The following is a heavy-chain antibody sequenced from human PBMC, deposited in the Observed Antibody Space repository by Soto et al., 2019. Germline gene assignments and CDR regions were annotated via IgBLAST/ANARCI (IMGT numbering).Heavy chain of an antibody. J-gene: IGHJ4*02. Sequence: QVHLVQSGAEVKKPGASVKISCKASGYTFTGYYMHWVRQAPGQGLEWMGWINPNSGGTNSAQKFQGRVTMTRDTSISTAYMELSRLRSDDTAVYYGARGGSLTTYDFWSGYDWWGQGTLVTVSS. CDR3: ARGGSLTTYDFWSGYDW. CDR2: INPNSGGT. D-gene: IGHD3-3*01. CDR1: GYTFTGYY. V-gene: IGHV1-2*02.